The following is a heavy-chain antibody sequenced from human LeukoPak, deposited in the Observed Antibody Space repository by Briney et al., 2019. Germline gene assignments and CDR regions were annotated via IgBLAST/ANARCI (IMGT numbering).Heavy chain of an antibody. CDR2: ISYDGSNK. CDR3: ARDTLKDGYNYDYLDY. CDR1: GFTFSSYA. D-gene: IGHD5-24*01. J-gene: IGHJ4*02. V-gene: IGHV3-30-3*01. Sequence: PGGSLRLSCAASGFTFSSYAMHWVRQAPGKGLEWVAVISYDGSNKYYADSVKGRFTISRDNPKNTLYLQMNSLRAEGTAVYYCARDTLKDGYNYDYLDYWGQGTLVTVSS.